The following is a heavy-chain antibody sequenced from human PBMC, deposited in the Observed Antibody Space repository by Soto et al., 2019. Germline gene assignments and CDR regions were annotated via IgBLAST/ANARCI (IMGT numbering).Heavy chain of an antibody. Sequence: QVQLVESGGGVVQPGMSLRLSCATSGFSFSSHAMHWVRQAPGKGLEWVAQIWYDGSNRYYADSMRGRFTISRDFFKNTAFLQMDSLRAEDTAMYYCARDGQNLAPYAFDMWGQGTLVTVSS. CDR1: GFSFSSHA. V-gene: IGHV3-33*01. J-gene: IGHJ3*02. CDR3: ARDGQNLAPYAFDM. CDR2: IWYDGSNR.